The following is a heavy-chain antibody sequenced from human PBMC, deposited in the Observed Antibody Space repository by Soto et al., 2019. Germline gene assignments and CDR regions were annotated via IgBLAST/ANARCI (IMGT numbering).Heavy chain of an antibody. CDR2: INPSGGST. Sequence: ASVKVSCKASGYTFTSYYMHWVRQAPGQGLEWMGIINPSGGSTSYAQKFQGRVTMTRDTSTSTVYMELSSLRSEDTAVYYWARDHLVAAAGTGGMDVWGQGTRSPSP. CDR3: ARDHLVAAAGTGGMDV. J-gene: IGHJ6*02. D-gene: IGHD6-13*01. V-gene: IGHV1-46*01. CDR1: GYTFTSYY.